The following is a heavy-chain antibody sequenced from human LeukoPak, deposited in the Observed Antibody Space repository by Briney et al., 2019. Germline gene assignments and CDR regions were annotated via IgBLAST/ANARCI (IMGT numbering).Heavy chain of an antibody. CDR2: IYYSGST. CDR1: GGSISSGGYS. V-gene: IGHV4-31*03. J-gene: IGHJ4*02. Sequence: SETLSLTCTVSGGSISSGGYSWSWIRQHPGKGLEWIGYIYYSGSTYYNPSLKSRVTISVDTSKNQFSLKLSSVTAADTAVYYCAREASSGWYSFDYWGQGTLVTVSS. CDR3: AREASSGWYSFDY. D-gene: IGHD6-19*01.